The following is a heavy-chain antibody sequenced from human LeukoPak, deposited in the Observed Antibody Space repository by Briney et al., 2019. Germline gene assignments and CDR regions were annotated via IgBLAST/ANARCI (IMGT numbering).Heavy chain of an antibody. D-gene: IGHD1-26*01. Sequence: PSETLSLTCTVSGGSISSGGYYWSWIRQPPGKGLEWIGYIYHSGSTYYNPSLKSRVTISVDRSKNQFSLKLSSVTAADTAVYYCARHIVGATADFDYWGQGTLVTVSS. CDR3: ARHIVGATADFDY. CDR2: IYHSGST. V-gene: IGHV4-30-2*01. CDR1: GGSISSGGYY. J-gene: IGHJ4*02.